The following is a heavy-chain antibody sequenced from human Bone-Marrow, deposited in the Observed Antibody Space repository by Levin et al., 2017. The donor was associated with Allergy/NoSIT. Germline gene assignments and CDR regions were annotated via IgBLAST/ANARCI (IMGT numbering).Heavy chain of an antibody. V-gene: IGHV3-48*01. J-gene: IGHJ4*02. CDR2: ISSSSSTI. CDR1: GFSFSTYS. Sequence: LSLTCAASGFSFSTYSMNWVRQAPGKGLEWVSYISSSSSTISYADSVKGRFTISRDNAKNSLYLQMNSLRTEDTAVYYCASGTYTYGFNYWGQGTLVTVSS. CDR3: ASGTYTYGFNY. D-gene: IGHD5-18*01.